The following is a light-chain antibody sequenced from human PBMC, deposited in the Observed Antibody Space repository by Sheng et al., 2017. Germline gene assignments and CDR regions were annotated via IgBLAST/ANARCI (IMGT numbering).Light chain of an antibody. Sequence: QSALTQPASVSGSPGQSITISCTGTSNDVGAYDYVSWYQQHPGKAPKFMLYDVSNRPSGVSNRFSGSKSGNTASLTISGLQSEDEADYYCFSYTNSNTWVFGGGTKLTVL. V-gene: IGLV2-14*03. CDR2: DVS. J-gene: IGLJ3*02. CDR3: FSYTNSNTWV. CDR1: SNDVGAYDY.